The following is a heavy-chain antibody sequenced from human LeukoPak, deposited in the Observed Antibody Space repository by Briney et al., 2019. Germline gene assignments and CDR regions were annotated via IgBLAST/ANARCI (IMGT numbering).Heavy chain of an antibody. CDR3: AKEHDYGDFFDY. J-gene: IGHJ4*02. V-gene: IGHV3-30*18. CDR1: GFTFSGYG. Sequence: PGGSLRLSCAAPGFTFSGYGMHWVRQAPGKWLEWVAVISYDGSNKYYADSVKGRFTISRDNSKNTLYLQMNSLRAEDTAVYYCAKEHDYGDFFDYWGQGTLVTVSS. CDR2: ISYDGSNK. D-gene: IGHD4-17*01.